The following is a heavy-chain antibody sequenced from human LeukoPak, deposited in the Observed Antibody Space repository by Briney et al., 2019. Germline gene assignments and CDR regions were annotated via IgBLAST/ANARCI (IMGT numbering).Heavy chain of an antibody. CDR2: ISYDGSNK. CDR1: GFTFSSYA. CDR3: AREDIVVVPATYSGYDTAVSTFDY. D-gene: IGHD2-2*01. V-gene: IGHV3-30*01. Sequence: GGSLRLSCAASGFTFSSYAMHWVRQAPGKGLEGVAVISYDGSNKYYADSVKGRFTISRDNSKNTLYLQMNSLRAEDTAVYYCAREDIVVVPATYSGYDTAVSTFDYWGQGTLVTVSS. J-gene: IGHJ4*02.